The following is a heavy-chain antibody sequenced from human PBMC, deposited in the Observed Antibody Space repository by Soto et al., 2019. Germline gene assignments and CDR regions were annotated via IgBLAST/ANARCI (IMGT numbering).Heavy chain of an antibody. CDR1: GFTFSSYA. Sequence: GGSLRLSCAASGFTFSSYAMSWVRQAPGKGLEWVSAISGSGGSTYYADSVKGRFTISRDNSKNTLYLQMNSLRAEDTAVYYCAKEGTAMVSYYYYGMDVWGQGTTVTVSS. V-gene: IGHV3-23*01. CDR2: ISGSGGST. J-gene: IGHJ6*02. D-gene: IGHD5-18*01. CDR3: AKEGTAMVSYYYYGMDV.